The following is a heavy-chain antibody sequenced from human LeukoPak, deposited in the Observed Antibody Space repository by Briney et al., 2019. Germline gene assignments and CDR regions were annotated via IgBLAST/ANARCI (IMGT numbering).Heavy chain of an antibody. CDR3: ARGRGTTMVRGVITNYFDL. CDR2: IDPNSGGT. Sequence: GASVKVSCRASGYTFTAHYIHWVREAPGHRLEWMGWIDPNSGGTNYAQKFLGSVTMTGDTSINTAFMELSRLRSDDTAIYYCARGRGTTMVRGVITNYFDLWGRGSLVTVSS. J-gene: IGHJ2*01. V-gene: IGHV1-2*02. D-gene: IGHD3-10*01. CDR1: GYTFTAHY.